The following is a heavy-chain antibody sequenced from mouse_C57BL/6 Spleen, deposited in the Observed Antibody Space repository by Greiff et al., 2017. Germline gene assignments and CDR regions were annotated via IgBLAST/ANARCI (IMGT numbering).Heavy chain of an antibody. J-gene: IGHJ1*03. CDR2: IDPCGSYT. CDR1: GYTFTSYW. V-gene: IGHV1-69*01. Sequence: VQLQQPGADLVKPGASVKLSCTASGYTFTSYWMTWVRQRPGQGLEWIGDIDPCGSYTNYNEKFKGKSTLTVDKSSSTTYLQLSSLTSEDSAVYYCARSDYECCIDVWGRGTTGTVSS. D-gene: IGHD2-4*01. CDR3: ARSDYECCIDV.